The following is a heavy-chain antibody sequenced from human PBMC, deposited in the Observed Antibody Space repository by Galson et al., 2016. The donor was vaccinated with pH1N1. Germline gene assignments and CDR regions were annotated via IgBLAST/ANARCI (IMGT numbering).Heavy chain of an antibody. CDR3: ARGPKSSSGWTFYYFGMDV. D-gene: IGHD3-22*01. J-gene: IGHJ6*02. CDR1: GLVFRAYS. Sequence: SLRLSCAASGLVFRAYSMHWVRQAPGKGLEWVAVLSYDENQEYYADFVKGRFTVSRDTSQSTLYLQMNSLRPGDTAVYYCARGPKSSSGWTFYYFGMDVWGHGTTVIVS. CDR2: LSYDENQE. V-gene: IGHV3-30-3*01.